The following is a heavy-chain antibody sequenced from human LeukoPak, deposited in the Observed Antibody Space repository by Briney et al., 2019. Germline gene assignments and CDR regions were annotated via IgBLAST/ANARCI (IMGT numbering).Heavy chain of an antibody. CDR1: GFTFSSHS. Sequence: PGGSLRLSCAASGFTFSSHSMNWVRQAPGKGLEWVSYISSSSSTIYYADSVKGRFTISRDNAKNSLYLQMNSLRAEDTAVYYCASSAIVGANDYWGQGTLVTVSS. CDR2: ISSSSSTI. J-gene: IGHJ4*02. D-gene: IGHD1-26*01. V-gene: IGHV3-48*04. CDR3: ASSAIVGANDY.